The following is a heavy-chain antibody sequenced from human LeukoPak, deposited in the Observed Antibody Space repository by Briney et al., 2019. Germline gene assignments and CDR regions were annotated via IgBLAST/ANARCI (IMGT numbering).Heavy chain of an antibody. CDR1: GFTFSKYW. D-gene: IGHD5-18*01. J-gene: IGHJ4*02. CDR2: ISDSGVSA. Sequence: GGSLRLSCAASGFTFSKYWMLWVRQAPGKGLEWVSGISDSGVSAFYTHSVKGRFTISRDNSKNTLYLQMSSLRAEDTAVYYCAKGDGSTYVTHFDFWGQGTLVSVSS. CDR3: AKGDGSTYVTHFDF. V-gene: IGHV3-23*01.